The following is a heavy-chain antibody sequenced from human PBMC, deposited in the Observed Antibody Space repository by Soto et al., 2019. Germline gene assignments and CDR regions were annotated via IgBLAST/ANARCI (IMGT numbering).Heavy chain of an antibody. CDR3: AIYDSSGRPR. V-gene: IGHV1-69*13. CDR2: IIPIFGTA. CDR1: GGTFSSYA. D-gene: IGHD3-22*01. J-gene: IGHJ4*02. Sequence: SVKVSCKASGGTFSSYAISWVRQAPGQGLEWMGGIIPIFGTANYAQKFQGRVTVTADESASTAYMELSSLRSEETAVYYCAIYDSSGRPRWGQGTLVTVSS.